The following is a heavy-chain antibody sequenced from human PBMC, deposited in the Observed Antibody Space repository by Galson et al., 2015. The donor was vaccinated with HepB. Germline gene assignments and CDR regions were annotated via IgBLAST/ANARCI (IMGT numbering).Heavy chain of an antibody. D-gene: IGHD2-2*01. J-gene: IGHJ4*02. CDR3: ARVLGPGVPAALYYFDY. V-gene: IGHV1-2*02. Sequence: SVKVSCKASGYTFTGYYMHWVRQAPGQGLEWMGWINPNSGGTNYAQKFQGRVTMTRDTSISTAYMELSRLRSDDTAVYYCARVLGPGVPAALYYFDYWGQGTLVTVSS. CDR2: INPNSGGT. CDR1: GYTFTGYY.